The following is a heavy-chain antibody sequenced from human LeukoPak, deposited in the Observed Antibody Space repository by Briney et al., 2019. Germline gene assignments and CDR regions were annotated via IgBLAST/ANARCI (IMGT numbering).Heavy chain of an antibody. D-gene: IGHD2-2*01. J-gene: IGHJ5*02. Sequence: SETLSLTCTVSGGSISSSSYYWGWIRQPPGKGLEWIGEINHSGSTNYNPSLKSRVTISVDTSKNQFSLKLSSVTAADTAVYYCARLMGYCSSTSCYAWWFDPWGQGTLVTVSS. CDR3: ARLMGYCSSTSCYAWWFDP. CDR2: INHSGST. CDR1: GGSISSSSYY. V-gene: IGHV4-39*07.